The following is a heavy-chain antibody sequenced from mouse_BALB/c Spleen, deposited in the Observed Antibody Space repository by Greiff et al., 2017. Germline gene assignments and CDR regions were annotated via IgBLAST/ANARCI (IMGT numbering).Heavy chain of an antibody. V-gene: IGHV2-4-1*01. D-gene: IGHD2-14*01. CDR3: ATHRYDVRDYYAMDY. Sequence: QVQLKESGPGLVQPSQSLSITCTVSGFSLTSYGVHWVRQSPGKGLEWLGVIWSGGSTDYNAAFISRLSISKDNSKSQVFFKMNSLQADDTAIYYCATHRYDVRDYYAMDYWGQGTSVTVSS. J-gene: IGHJ4*01. CDR1: GFSLTSYG. CDR2: IWSGGST.